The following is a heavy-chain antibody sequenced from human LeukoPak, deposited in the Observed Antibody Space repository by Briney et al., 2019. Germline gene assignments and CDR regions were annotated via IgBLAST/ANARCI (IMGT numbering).Heavy chain of an antibody. CDR1: GFTFTSAW. V-gene: IGHV3-15*01. CDR3: ARRVVSSSWYGESWFDP. CDR2: IKSKTDGGTT. D-gene: IGHD6-13*01. J-gene: IGHJ5*02. Sequence: GGSLRLSCAASGFTFTSAWMNWVRQAPGKGLEWVGRIKSKTDGGTTDYAAPVKGRFTISRDNSKNTLYLQMNSLRSEDTAVYYCARRVVSSSWYGESWFDPWGQGTLVTVSS.